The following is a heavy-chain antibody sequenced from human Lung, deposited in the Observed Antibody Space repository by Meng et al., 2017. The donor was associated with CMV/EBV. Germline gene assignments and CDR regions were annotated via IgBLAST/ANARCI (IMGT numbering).Heavy chain of an antibody. CDR1: GGSISSGGYY. V-gene: IGHV4-31*03. CDR3: ARGGEPYCGGDCSPGYFTH. Sequence: SXTLSLXCTVSGGSISSGGYYWSWIRQHPGKGLEWIGYIYYSGSTYYNPSLKSRVTISVDTSKNQFSLRLSSVTAADTAVYYCARGGEPYCGGDCSPGYFTHWXQGTLVTVSS. J-gene: IGHJ1*01. CDR2: IYYSGST. D-gene: IGHD2-21*01.